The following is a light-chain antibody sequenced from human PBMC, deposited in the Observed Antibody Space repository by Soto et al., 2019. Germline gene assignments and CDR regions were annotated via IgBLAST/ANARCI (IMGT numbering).Light chain of an antibody. CDR2: GAS. J-gene: IGKJ5*01. CDR1: QSVSSSY. Sequence: DIVLTQSPGTLSLSPGERPTLSCRASQSVSSSYVAWYQQKPGQAPRLLIYGASSRATGIPDRFSGSGSGTDFTLTISRVEPEDFAVYYCQQYGSSPSTFGQGTRLEIK. CDR3: QQYGSSPST. V-gene: IGKV3-20*01.